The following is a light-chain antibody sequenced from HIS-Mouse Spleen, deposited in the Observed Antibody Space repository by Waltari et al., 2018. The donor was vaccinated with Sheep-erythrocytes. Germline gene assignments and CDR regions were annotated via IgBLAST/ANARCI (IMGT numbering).Light chain of an antibody. Sequence: QSALTQPASVSGSPGQSITISCTGTSSDVGSYNLVSWYQQHPGKAPKLMIYEGSKRPSGVSNSFSGSKSGNTASLPISGVQAEDEADYYCCSYAGSSTPWVFGGGTKLTVL. V-gene: IGLV2-23*01. CDR1: SSDVGSYNL. J-gene: IGLJ3*02. CDR2: EGS. CDR3: CSYAGSSTPWV.